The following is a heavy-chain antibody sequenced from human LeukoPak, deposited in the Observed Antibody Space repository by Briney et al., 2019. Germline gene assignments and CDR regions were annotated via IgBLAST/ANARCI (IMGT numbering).Heavy chain of an antibody. CDR2: IIPIFGTA. D-gene: IGHD4-17*01. CDR1: GGTFSSYA. Sequence: GASVKVSCKASGGTFSSYAISWVRQAPGQGLEWMGGIIPIFGTANYAQKFQGRVTITADESTSTAYMELSSLRSEDTAVYYCARDSPGDYFFDYWGQGTLVTVSS. V-gene: IGHV1-69*13. J-gene: IGHJ4*02. CDR3: ARDSPGDYFFDY.